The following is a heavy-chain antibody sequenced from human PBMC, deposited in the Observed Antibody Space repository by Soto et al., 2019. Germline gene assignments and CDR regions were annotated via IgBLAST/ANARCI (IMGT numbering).Heavy chain of an antibody. CDR2: IGVSGDTT. CDR1: GFTFSSYA. D-gene: IGHD3-10*01. J-gene: IGHJ4*02. Sequence: PGGSLRLSCAASGFTFSSYAMGWVRQAPGKGLEWVSAIGVSGDTTYYADSVKGRFTISRDNSKNTLYLQMGSLRAEETAVYYCAKVRRFGELRSLYWGQGTLVTVSS. V-gene: IGHV3-23*01. CDR3: AKVRRFGELRSLY.